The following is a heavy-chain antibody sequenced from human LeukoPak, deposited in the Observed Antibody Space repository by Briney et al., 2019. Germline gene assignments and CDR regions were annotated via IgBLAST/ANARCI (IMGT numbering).Heavy chain of an antibody. V-gene: IGHV1-2*06. CDR2: INPNSGGT. Sequence: ASVKVSCKASGYTFTGYYMHWVRQAPGQGLELMGRINPNSGGTNYAQKFQGRVTMTRDTSISTAYMELSRLRSDDTAVYYCARGLKGVLSGVVIYWGQGTLVTVSS. CDR3: ARGLKGVLSGVVIY. J-gene: IGHJ4*02. D-gene: IGHD3-3*01. CDR1: GYTFTGYY.